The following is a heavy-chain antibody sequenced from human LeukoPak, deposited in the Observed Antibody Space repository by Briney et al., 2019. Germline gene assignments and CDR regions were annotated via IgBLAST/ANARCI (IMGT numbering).Heavy chain of an antibody. CDR2: IDAYNGNT. Sequence: GASVKVSCKASGYTFTSSGISWVRQAPGQGLEWMGWIDAYNGNTNYAQKLQGRVTMTTDTSTTTAYMELRSLRLDDTAVYYCARAGSYYYKDVWGKGTTVTVSS. CDR1: GYTFTSSG. D-gene: IGHD1-1*01. V-gene: IGHV1-18*01. CDR3: ARAGSYYYKDV. J-gene: IGHJ6*03.